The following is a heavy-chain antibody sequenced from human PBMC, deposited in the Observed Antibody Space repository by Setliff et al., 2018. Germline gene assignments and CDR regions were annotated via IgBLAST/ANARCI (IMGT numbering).Heavy chain of an antibody. Sequence: GESLKISCKGSGYSFTRYWIGWVRQMPGKGLEWMGIIYPGDSDTRYSPSFQGQVTISADKSISTAYLQWRSLEASDTAMYYCARMFGAGRSGWLNMDVWGKGTTVTVSS. CDR1: GYSFTRYW. D-gene: IGHD6-19*01. J-gene: IGHJ6*03. CDR3: ARMFGAGRSGWLNMDV. V-gene: IGHV5-51*01. CDR2: IYPGDSDT.